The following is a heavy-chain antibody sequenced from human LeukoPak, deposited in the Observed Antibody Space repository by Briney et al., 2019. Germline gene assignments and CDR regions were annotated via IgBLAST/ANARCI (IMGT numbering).Heavy chain of an antibody. CDR3: ARICGGDCYPKVDAFDI. CDR2: IIPIFGSA. J-gene: IGHJ3*02. D-gene: IGHD2-21*01. CDR1: GGTFSSYA. V-gene: IGHV1-69*13. Sequence: ASVKVSCKASGGTFSSYAISWVRQAPGQGLEWMGGIIPIFGSANYAQKFQGRVTITADESTSTAYMELSSLRSEDTAVYYCARICGGDCYPKVDAFDIWGQGTMVTVSS.